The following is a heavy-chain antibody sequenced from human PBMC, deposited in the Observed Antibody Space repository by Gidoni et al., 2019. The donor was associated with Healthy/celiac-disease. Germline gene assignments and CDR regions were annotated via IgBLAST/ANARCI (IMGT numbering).Heavy chain of an antibody. CDR3: AKEASSGWYSDY. Sequence: EVQLVESGGGLVQPGRSLRLSCAASGFTFDDYAMHWVRQAPGKGLEWVSGISWNSGSIGYADSVKGRFTISRDNAKNSLYLQMNSLRAEDTALYYCAKEASSGWYSDYWGQGTLVTVSS. D-gene: IGHD6-19*01. CDR1: GFTFDDYA. V-gene: IGHV3-9*01. J-gene: IGHJ4*02. CDR2: ISWNSGSI.